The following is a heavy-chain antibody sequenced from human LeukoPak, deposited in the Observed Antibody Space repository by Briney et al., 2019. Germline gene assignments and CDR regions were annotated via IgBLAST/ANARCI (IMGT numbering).Heavy chain of an antibody. Sequence: SETLSLTCTVSGGSISTYYWSWIRQPPGKGLEWIGYIYYSGSTNYNPSLKSRVTISVDTSNNQFSLKVYSVTAADTAVYYCARGHGSSWYYFDYWGQGTLVTVSS. J-gene: IGHJ4*02. V-gene: IGHV4-59*08. CDR3: ARGHGSSWYYFDY. CDR2: IYYSGST. D-gene: IGHD6-13*01. CDR1: GGSISTYY.